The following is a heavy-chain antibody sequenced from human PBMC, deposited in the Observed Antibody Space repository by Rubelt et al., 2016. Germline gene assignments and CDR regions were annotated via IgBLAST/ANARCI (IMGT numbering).Heavy chain of an antibody. CDR2: IYYSGST. CDR3: ARHYCSGGNCYYFNY. D-gene: IGHD2-15*01. V-gene: IGHV4-59*08. J-gene: IGHJ4*02. Sequence: QVQLQESGPGLVKPSGTLSLTCTVSGGSISSYYWSWIRQPPGKGLEWMGYIYYSGSTNYNPSLTRRVTILGDTSKNQFSLTLRSGTAADTAVYYCARHYCSGGNCYYFNYWGQGTLVTVSS. CDR1: GGSISSYY.